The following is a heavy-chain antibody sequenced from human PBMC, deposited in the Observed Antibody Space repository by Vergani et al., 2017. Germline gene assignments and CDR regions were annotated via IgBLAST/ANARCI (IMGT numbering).Heavy chain of an antibody. V-gene: IGHV1-46*03. CDR1: GYTFSNYY. D-gene: IGHD3-9*01. CDR3: ARGDYGILTGYRY. J-gene: IGHJ4*02. CDR2: INPSGGHT. Sequence: QVQVVQSGAEVKKSGASVKVSCKTSGYTFSNYYMHWVRQAPGQGLEWMGIINPSGGHTTYSQKFQGRVTMTRDTSKSTVYMALSSLRSEETAIYYCARGDYGILTGYRYWGQGTLVTVSA.